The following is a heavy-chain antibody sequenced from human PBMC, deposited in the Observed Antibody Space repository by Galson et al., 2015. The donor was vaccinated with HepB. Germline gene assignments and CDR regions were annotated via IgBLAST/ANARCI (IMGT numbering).Heavy chain of an antibody. CDR1: GYALTTYA. CDR2: VNTGNGNR. V-gene: IGHV1-3*04. Sequence: SVKVSCKASGYALTTYAMHWLRQAPGQKLEWMGWVNTGNGNRKYSQKFQGRVTITRDTSASTVYMELSSLRSEDTAVYYCAREITLATYGGFGYWGQGTLVTVSS. CDR3: AREITLATYGGFGY. J-gene: IGHJ4*02. D-gene: IGHD5-12*01.